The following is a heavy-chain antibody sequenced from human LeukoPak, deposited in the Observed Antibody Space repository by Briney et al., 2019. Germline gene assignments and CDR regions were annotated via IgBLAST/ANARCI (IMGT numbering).Heavy chain of an antibody. V-gene: IGHV1-2*02. D-gene: IGHD1-26*01. CDR1: GYNFIDYY. J-gene: IGHJ5*02. CDR3: ARADRLVGSPYLIGP. Sequence: ASVKVSCKTSGYNFIDYYMHWVRQAPGQGLEWMGWVNPVSGRTSIAQKLQDRISLTRDSSITTFLEVTWLTSDDTAIYYCARADRLVGSPYLIGPWGQGTLVTVSS. CDR2: VNPVSGRT.